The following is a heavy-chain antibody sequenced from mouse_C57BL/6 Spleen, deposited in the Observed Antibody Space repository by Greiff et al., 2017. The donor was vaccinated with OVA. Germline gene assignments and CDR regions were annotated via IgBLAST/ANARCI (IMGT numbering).Heavy chain of an antibody. D-gene: IGHD2-4*01. V-gene: IGHV1-26*01. J-gene: IGHJ3*01. CDR1: GYTFTDYY. CDR3: ARNHYDYDWCAY. CDR2: INPNNGGT. Sequence: EVQLQQSGPELVKPGASVKISCKASGYTFTDYYMNWVKQSPGKSLEWIGDINPNNGGTSYNQKFKGKATLTVDKSSSTAYMELRSLTAEDSAVYYCARNHYDYDWCAYWGQGTLVTVSA.